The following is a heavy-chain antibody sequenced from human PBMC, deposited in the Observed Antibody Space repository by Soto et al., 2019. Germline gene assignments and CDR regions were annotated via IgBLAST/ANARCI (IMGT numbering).Heavy chain of an antibody. D-gene: IGHD6-19*01. CDR3: AKDHHTTIPVASDC. CDR2: ISNNGGRT. V-gene: IGHV3-23*01. CDR1: GFTFSTYA. Sequence: GSLRLSCAASGFTFSTYAMAWIRQAPGKGLEWVSGISNNGGRTYYAASVKGRFTISRDNSKNTLYLQMNSLSPEDTAIYYCAKDHHTTIPVASDCWGQATRVTVAS. J-gene: IGHJ4*02.